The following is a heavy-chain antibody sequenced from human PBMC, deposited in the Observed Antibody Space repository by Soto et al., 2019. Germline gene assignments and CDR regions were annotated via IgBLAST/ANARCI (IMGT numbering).Heavy chain of an antibody. V-gene: IGHV4-59*08. CDR2: IYYSGST. CDR3: ARHNYDSSGYYYYYGMDV. J-gene: IGHJ6*02. CDR1: GGSISSYY. Sequence: GSLRLSCTVSGGSISSYYWSWIRQPPGKGLEWIGYIYYSGSTNYNPSLKSRVTISVDTSKNQFSLKLSSVTAADTAVYYCARHNYDSSGYYYYYGMDVWGQGTTVTVSS. D-gene: IGHD3-22*01.